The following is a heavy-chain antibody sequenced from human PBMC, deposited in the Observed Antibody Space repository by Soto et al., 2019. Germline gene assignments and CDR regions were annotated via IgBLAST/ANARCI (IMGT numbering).Heavy chain of an antibody. J-gene: IGHJ4*02. D-gene: IGHD6-13*01. V-gene: IGHV3-23*01. Sequence: EVQLLESGGGLVQPGGSLRLSCAASGFTFSSYAMSWVRQAPGKGLEWVSAISGSGGSTYYADSVKGRFTISRDNSKNTLYLQMNSLRAEDTAVYYCATVGSSSWTTDYWGQGTLVTVSS. CDR3: ATVGSSSWTTDY. CDR1: GFTFSSYA. CDR2: ISGSGGST.